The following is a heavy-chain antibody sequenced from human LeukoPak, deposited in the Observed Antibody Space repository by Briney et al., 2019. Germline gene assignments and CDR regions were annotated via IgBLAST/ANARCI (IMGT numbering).Heavy chain of an antibody. V-gene: IGHV3-33*01. CDR3: ARALSKWLPIDY. Sequence: GRSLRLSCAASGFTFSSYGMHWVRQAPGKGLEWVAVIWYDGSNKYYADSVKGRFTISRDNFKNTLYLQMNSLRAEDTAVYYCARALSKWLPIDYWGQGTLVTVSS. CDR1: GFTFSSYG. CDR2: IWYDGSNK. D-gene: IGHD5-12*01. J-gene: IGHJ4*02.